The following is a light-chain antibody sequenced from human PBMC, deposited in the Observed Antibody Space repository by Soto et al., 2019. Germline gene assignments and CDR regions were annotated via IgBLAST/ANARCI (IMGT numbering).Light chain of an antibody. V-gene: IGKV1-5*03. CDR2: KAS. J-gene: IGKJ1*01. Sequence: DIQMTQAPSTLSASVGDRFTITCRASQSISVWLAWYQQKAGKAPNLLIYKASRLESGVPSRFRGSGSETEFTLTISGLQPGDSETYYCQQYNSYSPTFGQGTKVDIK. CDR1: QSISVW. CDR3: QQYNSYSPT.